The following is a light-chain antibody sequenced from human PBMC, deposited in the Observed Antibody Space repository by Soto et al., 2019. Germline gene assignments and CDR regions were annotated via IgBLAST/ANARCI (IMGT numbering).Light chain of an antibody. CDR3: QQYSGSPVT. Sequence: EIVLTHSPGTLSLSPGERATLSCRASQSLSNNYLAWYQQKPGQAPRLVIYGASSRATGIPDRFSASGSGTDFTLTISRLEPEDFAVYFCQQYSGSPVTFGQGTKVDIK. J-gene: IGKJ1*01. CDR2: GAS. CDR1: QSLSNNY. V-gene: IGKV3-20*01.